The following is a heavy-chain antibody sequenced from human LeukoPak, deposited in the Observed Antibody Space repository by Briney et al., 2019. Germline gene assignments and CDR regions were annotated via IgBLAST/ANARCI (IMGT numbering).Heavy chain of an antibody. CDR2: IWYDGSNK. V-gene: IGHV3-33*06. J-gene: IGHJ4*02. Sequence: GRSLRLSCAASGFTFSSYGMHWVRQAPGKGLEWVAVIWYDGSNKYYADSVKGRFTISRDNSKNTLYLQMNSLRAEDTAVYYCAKWPMVGATSVDYWGQGTLVTVSS. CDR3: AKWPMVGATSVDY. CDR1: GFTFSSYG. D-gene: IGHD1-26*01.